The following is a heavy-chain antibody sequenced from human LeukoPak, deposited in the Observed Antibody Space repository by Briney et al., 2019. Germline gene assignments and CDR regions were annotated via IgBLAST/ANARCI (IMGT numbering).Heavy chain of an antibody. CDR3: ARVTRGPNAFDI. J-gene: IGHJ3*02. CDR1: GYTFTSYG. Sequence: VASVKVSCKASGYTFTSYGISWVRQAPGQGLERMGWISAYNGNTNYAQKLQGRVTMTTDTSTSTAYMELRSLRSDDTAVYYCARVTRGPNAFDIWGQGTMVTVSS. V-gene: IGHV1-18*01. CDR2: ISAYNGNT.